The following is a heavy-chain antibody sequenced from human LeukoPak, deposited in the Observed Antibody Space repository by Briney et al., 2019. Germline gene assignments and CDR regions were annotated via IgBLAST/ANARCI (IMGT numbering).Heavy chain of an antibody. CDR3: ARPDSPRSFDFDY. CDR2: INPNSGGT. D-gene: IGHD5-18*01. Sequence: ASVNVSCTASGYTFTGYYMHWVRQAPGQGLNWMGRINPNSGGTNYAQKFQGRVTMTRDTSISTAYMELSRLRSDDTAVYYCARPDSPRSFDFDYWGQGTLVTVSS. V-gene: IGHV1-2*06. J-gene: IGHJ4*02. CDR1: GYTFTGYY.